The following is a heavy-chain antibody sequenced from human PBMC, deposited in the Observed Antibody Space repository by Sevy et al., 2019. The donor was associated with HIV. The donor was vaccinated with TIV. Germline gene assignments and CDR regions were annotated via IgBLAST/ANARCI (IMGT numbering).Heavy chain of an antibody. CDR3: TRTSYYYDSGSYFGMDV. V-gene: IGHV3-49*03. D-gene: IGHD3-10*01. J-gene: IGHJ6*02. Sequence: GGSLRLSCTPSGFTSGDYILTWFRQAPGKGLEWVGFTRSKTYGGTTEYAASVKGRITISRDDSKNIAYLRMNSLKTEDTAVYYCTRTSYYYDSGSYFGMDVWGQGTTVTVSS. CDR2: TRSKTYGGTT. CDR1: GFTSGDYI.